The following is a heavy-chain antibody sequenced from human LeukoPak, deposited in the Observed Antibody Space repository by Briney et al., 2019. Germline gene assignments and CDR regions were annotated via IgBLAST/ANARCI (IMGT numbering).Heavy chain of an antibody. V-gene: IGHV1-2*02. CDR1: GYTFTCYY. J-gene: IGHJ4*02. CDR3: ARAIVSHPTIVVVGDRELVYFDY. Sequence: ASVKVSCKASGYTFTCYYMHWVRQAPGQGLEWMGWINPNSGGTNYAQKFQGRVTMTRDTSISTAYMELSRLRSDDTAVYYCARAIVSHPTIVVVGDRELVYFDYWGQGTLVTVSS. D-gene: IGHD2-2*01. CDR2: INPNSGGT.